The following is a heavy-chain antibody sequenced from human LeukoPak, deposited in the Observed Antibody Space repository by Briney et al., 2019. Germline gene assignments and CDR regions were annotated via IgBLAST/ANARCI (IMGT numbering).Heavy chain of an antibody. D-gene: IGHD6-13*01. CDR2: ISGSGGST. CDR3: AKGRYSSSWYGGYFDY. Sequence: GGSLRLSCAVSGFTFSSYAMSWVRQAPGKGLEWVSGISGSGGSTYYADSVKGRFTISRDNSKNTLFLQMNSLRAEDTAVYYCAKGRYSSSWYGGYFDYWGLGTLVTVSS. V-gene: IGHV3-23*01. J-gene: IGHJ4*02. CDR1: GFTFSSYA.